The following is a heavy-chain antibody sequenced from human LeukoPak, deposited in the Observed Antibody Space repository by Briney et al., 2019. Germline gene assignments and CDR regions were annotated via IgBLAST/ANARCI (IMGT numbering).Heavy chain of an antibody. D-gene: IGHD5-24*01. CDR2: IWYDGSNK. J-gene: IGHJ4*02. CDR3: AKDLIVSGTATILDY. Sequence: GGSLRLSCAASGFTFSSYGMHLVRQAPGKGLEWVAVIWYDGSNKYYADSVKGRFTISRDNSKNKLYLQMNSLRAEDTAVYYCAKDLIVSGTATILDYWGQGTLVTVSS. V-gene: IGHV3-33*06. CDR1: GFTFSSYG.